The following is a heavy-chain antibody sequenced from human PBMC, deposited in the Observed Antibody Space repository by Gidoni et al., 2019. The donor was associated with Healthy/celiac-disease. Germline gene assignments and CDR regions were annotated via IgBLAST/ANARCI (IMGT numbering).Heavy chain of an antibody. J-gene: IGHJ4*02. D-gene: IGHD6-6*01. CDR2: INWNGGST. V-gene: IGHV3-20*04. CDR3: ARGGQLVRKDYFDY. Sequence: EVQLVESGGGVVRPGGSLRLSWSASGFTFDDYGMSWVRQASGKGLGGVSGINWNGGSTGYADSVKGRFNISRDNAKNALYLKMNSLRAEDTALYYCARGGQLVRKDYFDYWGQGTLVTVSS. CDR1: GFTFDDYG.